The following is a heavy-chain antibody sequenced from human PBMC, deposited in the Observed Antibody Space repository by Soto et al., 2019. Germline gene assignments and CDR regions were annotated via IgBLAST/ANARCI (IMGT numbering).Heavy chain of an antibody. CDR2: IWYDGSNK. V-gene: IGHV3-33*01. CDR1: GFTFSSYG. J-gene: IGHJ3*02. CDR3: AREDYDEESDAFDI. D-gene: IGHD4-17*01. Sequence: GGSLRLSCAASGFTFSSYGMHWVRQAPGKGLEWVAVIWYDGSNKYYADSVKGRFTISRDNSKNTLYLQMNSLRAEDTAVYYCAREDYDEESDAFDIWGQGTMVTVSS.